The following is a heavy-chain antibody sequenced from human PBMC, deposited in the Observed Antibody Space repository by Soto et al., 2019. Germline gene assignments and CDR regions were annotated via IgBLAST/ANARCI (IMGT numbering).Heavy chain of an antibody. D-gene: IGHD1-1*01. Sequence: EVQLVESGGGLVKPGGSLRLSCTASGFIFSDAWMAWVRQAPGKGLEWVGRIKSGGPTDYAAPVKGRFTISREDSKNTVYLQMNSLKTEDTALYYCTGSGTNWFASWGQGALVTVSS. CDR1: GFIFSDAW. CDR2: IKSGGPT. V-gene: IGHV3-15*01. CDR3: TGSGTNWFAS. J-gene: IGHJ5*01.